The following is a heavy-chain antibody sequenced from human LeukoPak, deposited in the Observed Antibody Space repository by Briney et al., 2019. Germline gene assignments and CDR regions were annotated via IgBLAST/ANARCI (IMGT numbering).Heavy chain of an antibody. J-gene: IGHJ4*02. V-gene: IGHV4-59*01. CDR3: ARESSWQVNFDY. D-gene: IGHD6-13*01. CDR1: GGSISSYY. Sequence: NPSETLSLTCTVSGGSISSYYWSWIRQPPGKGLEWIAYIYYSGSTDYNPSLKSRVTISVDTSKNQFSLKLSSVTAADTAVYYCARESSWQVNFDYWGQGTLVTVSS. CDR2: IYYSGST.